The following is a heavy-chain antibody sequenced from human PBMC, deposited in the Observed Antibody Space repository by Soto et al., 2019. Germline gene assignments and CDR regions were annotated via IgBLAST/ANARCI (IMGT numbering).Heavy chain of an antibody. CDR3: ARYRDHGGYYDSSGGPDAFDI. CDR2: IYYSGST. J-gene: IGHJ3*02. Sequence: TLSLTCTVSGGSVSSNSYSWGWIRQPPGKGLEWIGYIYYSGSTYYNPSLKSRVTISVDTSKNQFSLKLSSVTAADTAVYYCARYRDHGGYYDSSGGPDAFDIWGQGTMVTVSS. CDR1: GGSVSSNSYS. V-gene: IGHV4-30-4*08. D-gene: IGHD3-22*01.